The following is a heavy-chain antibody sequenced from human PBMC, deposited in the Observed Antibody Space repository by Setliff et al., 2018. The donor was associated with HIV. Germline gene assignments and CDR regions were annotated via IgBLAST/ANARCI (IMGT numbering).Heavy chain of an antibody. V-gene: IGHV4-61*02. J-gene: IGHJ4*02. D-gene: IGHD3-10*01. CDR2: IYTSGNT. Sequence: TLSLTCTVSGGSFSSATYSWIWIRQPAGKGLEYIGLIYTSGNTRYNPSLKSRLSISVDTSKNQISLKLSSVTAADTAVYYCARLVEVRGAANDYFDCWGQGTLVTVSS. CDR1: GGSFSSATYS. CDR3: ARLVEVRGAANDYFDC.